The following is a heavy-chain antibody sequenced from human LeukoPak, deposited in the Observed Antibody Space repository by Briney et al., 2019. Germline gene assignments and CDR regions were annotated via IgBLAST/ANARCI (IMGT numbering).Heavy chain of an antibody. CDR3: TRAVAGHPD. D-gene: IGHD6-19*01. J-gene: IGHJ4*02. Sequence: SETLSLTCAVSGVPFSNYYWSWVRQSPRQGLEWIGEINHSGYTNYNPSLKSRGTISIDNSKNQFSLILTSVTAAAAGVYYCTRAVAGHPDWGQGTPVTVSS. CDR2: INHSGYT. CDR1: GVPFSNYY. V-gene: IGHV4-34*01.